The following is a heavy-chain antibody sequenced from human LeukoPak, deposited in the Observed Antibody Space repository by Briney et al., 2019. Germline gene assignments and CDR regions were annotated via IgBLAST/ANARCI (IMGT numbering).Heavy chain of an antibody. CDR3: ARGIHSSSWYGSYYYYYYYMDV. D-gene: IGHD6-13*01. CDR1: GGSFSGYY. J-gene: IGHJ6*03. Sequence: SETLSLTCAVYGGSFSGYYWSWIRQPPGKGLEWIGEINHSGSTNYNPSLKSRVTISVDTSKNQFSLKLSSVTAADTAVYYCARGIHSSSWYGSYYYYYYYMDVWGKGTTVTVS. CDR2: INHSGST. V-gene: IGHV4-34*01.